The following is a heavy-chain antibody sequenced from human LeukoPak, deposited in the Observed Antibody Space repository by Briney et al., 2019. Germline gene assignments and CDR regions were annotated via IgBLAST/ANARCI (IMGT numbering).Heavy chain of an antibody. CDR1: GGTFSSYA. CDR2: IIPILGIA. Sequence: SVKVSCKASGGTFSSYAISWVRQAPRQGLEWMGRIIPILGIANYAQKFQGRVTITADKSTSTAYMELSSLRSEDTAVYYCARAPRRGHGSGSYGWGQGTLVTVSS. CDR3: ARAPRRGHGSGSYG. V-gene: IGHV1-69*04. J-gene: IGHJ4*02. D-gene: IGHD3-10*01.